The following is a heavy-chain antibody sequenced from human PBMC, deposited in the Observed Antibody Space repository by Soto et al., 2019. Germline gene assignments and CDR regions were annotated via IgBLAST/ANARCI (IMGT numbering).Heavy chain of an antibody. D-gene: IGHD6-19*01. CDR1: GFNFKSYD. J-gene: IGHJ4*02. V-gene: IGHV3-23*01. Sequence: ESGGGLVQPGGSLRLSCAASGFNFKSYDMFWVRQAPGKGPEWVSLVSTSGGRTEYADFVRGRFTISRDNAENTLSLQMNSLAVDDTAVYYCVRKGYETGWYYDQWGQGTLVTVSS. CDR3: VRKGYETGWYYDQ. CDR2: VSTSGGRT.